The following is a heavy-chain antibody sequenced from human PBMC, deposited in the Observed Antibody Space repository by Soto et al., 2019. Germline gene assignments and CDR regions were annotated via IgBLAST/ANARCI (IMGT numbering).Heavy chain of an antibody. CDR1: GGSFSGYY. CDR3: ARGRITMVRGRNWFDP. J-gene: IGHJ5*02. Sequence: QVQLQQWGAGLLKPSETLYLTCAVSGGSFSGYYWSWIRQPPRKGLEWIGEINHSGSTNYNPSLKSRVTISVDTSKSQFSLKLSSVTAADTAVYYCARGRITMVRGRNWFDPWGQGTLVTVSS. V-gene: IGHV4-34*01. D-gene: IGHD3-10*01. CDR2: INHSGST.